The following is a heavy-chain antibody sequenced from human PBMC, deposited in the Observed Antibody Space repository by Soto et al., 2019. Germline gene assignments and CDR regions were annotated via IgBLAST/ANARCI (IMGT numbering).Heavy chain of an antibody. CDR1: GFMFSRYA. D-gene: IGHD3-10*01. V-gene: IGHV3-30*04. CDR2: ISKDGSVI. CDR3: VRSRSGAVPDSFAY. Sequence: QVQLVESGGGVVPPGRSLRLSCAASGFMFSRYAMHWVRQAPGKGLEWVAVISKDGSVIYYADSVQGRFTISRDKSKNMVYLQLNSLRDEDTAVFYCVRSRSGAVPDSFAYWGQGTLVTVAS. J-gene: IGHJ4*02.